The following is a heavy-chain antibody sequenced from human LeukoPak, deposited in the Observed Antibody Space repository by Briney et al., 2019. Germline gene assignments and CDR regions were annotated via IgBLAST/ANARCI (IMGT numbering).Heavy chain of an antibody. CDR3: ARDPIAVAGSYDY. CDR2: IYHSGST. Sequence: SETLSLTCTVSGYSISSGYYWGWIRQPPGKGPEWIGSIYHSGSTYYNPSLKSRVTISVDTSKNQFSLKLSSVTAADTAVYYCARDPIAVAGSYDYWGQGTLVTVSS. J-gene: IGHJ4*02. V-gene: IGHV4-38-2*02. CDR1: GYSISSGYY. D-gene: IGHD6-19*01.